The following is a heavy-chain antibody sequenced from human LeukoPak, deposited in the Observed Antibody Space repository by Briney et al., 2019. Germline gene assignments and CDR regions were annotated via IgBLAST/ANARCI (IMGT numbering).Heavy chain of an antibody. CDR3: ARDLGWYYYDSSGALFDY. V-gene: IGHV3-7*01. CDR2: IKQDGSEK. J-gene: IGHJ4*02. CDR1: GFTFRSYW. Sequence: GSLRLSCAASGFTFRSYWMSWVRQAPGKGLEWVANIKQDGSEKYYVDSVKGRFTISRDNAKNSLYLQMNSLRAEDTAVYYCARDLGWYYYDSSGALFDYWGQGTLVTVSS. D-gene: IGHD3-22*01.